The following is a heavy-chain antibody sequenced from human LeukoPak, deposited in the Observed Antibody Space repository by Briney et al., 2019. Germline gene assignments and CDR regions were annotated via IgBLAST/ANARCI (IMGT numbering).Heavy chain of an antibody. CDR2: ISAYNGNT. CDR1: GYTFTSYG. D-gene: IGHD1-26*01. CDR3: ARGGGSYVVYYYGMDV. J-gene: IGHJ6*02. V-gene: IGHV1-18*01. Sequence: ASVKVSCKASGYTFTSYGISWVRQAPGQGLEWMGWISAYNGNTNYAQKLQGRVTMTTDTSTSTAYMELRSLRSDDAAVYYCARGGGSYVVYYYGMDVWGQGTTVTVSS.